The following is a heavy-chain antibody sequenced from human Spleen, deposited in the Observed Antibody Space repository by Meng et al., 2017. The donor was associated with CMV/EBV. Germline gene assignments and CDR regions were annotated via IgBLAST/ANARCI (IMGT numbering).Heavy chain of an antibody. CDR2: INWNGGSI. CDR3: ARSTSSTYYPYYFDY. J-gene: IGHJ4*02. CDR1: GFRFDDYG. V-gene: IGHV3-20*03. D-gene: IGHD2-2*01. Sequence: SGFRFDDYGMSWVRQAPGKGLEWVSGINWNGGSIHYADSVEGRFTISRDNAKNSLYLQMNSLRAEDTALYYCARSTSSTYYPYYFDYWGQGTLVTVSS.